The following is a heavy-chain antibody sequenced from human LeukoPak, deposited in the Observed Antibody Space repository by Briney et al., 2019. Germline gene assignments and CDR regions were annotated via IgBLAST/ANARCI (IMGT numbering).Heavy chain of an antibody. CDR3: AREEVRVLVRWLDP. Sequence: GGSLRLSCAASGFTFSTYIMNWVRQAPGKGLEWVSYISSSGSTVYYADSVRGRFTISRDNAKNSLYLQMNSLRAEDTAVYYCAREEVRVLVRWLDPWGQGTLVTVSS. V-gene: IGHV3-48*04. CDR1: GFTFSTYI. CDR2: ISSSGSTV. J-gene: IGHJ5*02. D-gene: IGHD2-21*01.